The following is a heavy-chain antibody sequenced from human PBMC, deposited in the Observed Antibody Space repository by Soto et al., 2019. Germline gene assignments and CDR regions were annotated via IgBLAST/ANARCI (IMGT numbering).Heavy chain of an antibody. D-gene: IGHD3-22*01. CDR2: IWYDGSNK. V-gene: IGHV3-33*01. CDR1: GFTFRSYG. J-gene: IGHJ4*02. Sequence: GGSLRLYCAASGFTFRSYGMHWVRQAPGKGLEWVAVIWYDGSNKYYADSVKGRFTISRDNSKNTLYLQMNSLRAEDTAVYYCARDYDSSGYPRYYFDYWGQGTLVTVPQ. CDR3: ARDYDSSGYPRYYFDY.